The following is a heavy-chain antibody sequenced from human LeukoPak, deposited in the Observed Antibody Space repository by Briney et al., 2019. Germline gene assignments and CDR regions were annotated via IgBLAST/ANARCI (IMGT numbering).Heavy chain of an antibody. CDR2: IYHTGNT. V-gene: IGHV4-30-2*01. J-gene: IGHJ5*02. Sequence: SETLSLTCTVSGGSISSGGYYWSWIRQPPGKGLEWIGYIYHTGNTYYNPSLKSRVTISVDRSKNQFSLKLSSVTAADTAVYYCARMTTVTNNWFDPWGQGTLVTVSS. D-gene: IGHD4-17*01. CDR1: GGSISSGGYY. CDR3: ARMTTVTNNWFDP.